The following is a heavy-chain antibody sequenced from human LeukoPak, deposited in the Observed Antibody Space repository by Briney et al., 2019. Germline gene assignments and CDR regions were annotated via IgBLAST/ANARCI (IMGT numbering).Heavy chain of an antibody. V-gene: IGHV3-74*01. CDR3: ARGGAAATFDY. J-gene: IGHJ4*02. Sequence: GGSLRLSCAASGFTFSNYWMNWVRQAPGKGLVWVSRVNKDGSSTVYADSVKGRLTISRDNAKNTLYLQMDSLRAEDTALYYCARGGAAATFDYWGQGTLVTVSS. CDR2: VNKDGSST. D-gene: IGHD6-13*01. CDR1: GFTFSNYW.